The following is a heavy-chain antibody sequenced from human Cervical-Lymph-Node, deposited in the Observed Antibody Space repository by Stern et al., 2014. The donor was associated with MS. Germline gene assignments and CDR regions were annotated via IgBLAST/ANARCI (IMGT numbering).Heavy chain of an antibody. Sequence: VPLVESGAEVKKPGSSVKVSCQASGGTFNVYAINWLRQAPGQGLEWMGGISPIIGTANYAQKFQGRVTITADESTRTSSMQLSSLRSNDTAVYYCARDGRHTNNYGLDVWGQGTTVTVSS. J-gene: IGHJ6*02. CDR2: ISPIIGTA. CDR1: GGTFNVYA. V-gene: IGHV1-69*01. CDR3: ARDGRHTNNYGLDV.